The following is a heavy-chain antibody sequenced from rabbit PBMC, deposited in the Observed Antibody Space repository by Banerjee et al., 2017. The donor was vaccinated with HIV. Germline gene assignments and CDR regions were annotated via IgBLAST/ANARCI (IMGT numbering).Heavy chain of an antibody. CDR2: IDPVFGST. D-gene: IGHD4-2*01. J-gene: IGHJ4*01. CDR1: GFDFSSYY. Sequence: QLKESGGGLVQPGGSLKLSCKASGFDFSSYYMSWVRQAPGKGLEWIGYIDPVFGSTYYASWVNGRFPISSHNAQNTLYLQLNSLTAADTATYFCARDSAGSLNLWGQGTLVTVS. CDR3: ARDSAGSLNL. V-gene: IGHV1S7*01.